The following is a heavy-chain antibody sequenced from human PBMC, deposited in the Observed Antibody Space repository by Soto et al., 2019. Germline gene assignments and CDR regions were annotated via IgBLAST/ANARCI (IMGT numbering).Heavy chain of an antibody. Sequence: GASLKISCAASGFTFSDYYMSWIRQAPGKGLEWVSYISSSGSTIYYADSVKGRFTISRDNAKNSLYLQMNSLRAEDTAVYYCAREIVVPASIDYWGQGTLVTVSS. CDR1: GFTFSDYY. J-gene: IGHJ4*02. D-gene: IGHD2-2*01. V-gene: IGHV3-11*01. CDR2: ISSSGSTI. CDR3: AREIVVPASIDY.